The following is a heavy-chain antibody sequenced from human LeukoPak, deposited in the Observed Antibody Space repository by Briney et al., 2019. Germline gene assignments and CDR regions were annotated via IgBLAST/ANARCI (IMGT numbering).Heavy chain of an antibody. D-gene: IGHD5-18*01. Sequence: GESLKISCKGSGYNFACYWIAWVRQMPGKGLEWMGVIYAGGSDIIYSPSFQGQVTLSADKSISTAYLQWSSLKASDTALYYCAIRDTSMGELDYWGQGTLVTVSS. CDR1: GYNFACYW. V-gene: IGHV5-51*01. J-gene: IGHJ4*02. CDR2: IYAGGSDI. CDR3: AIRDTSMGELDY.